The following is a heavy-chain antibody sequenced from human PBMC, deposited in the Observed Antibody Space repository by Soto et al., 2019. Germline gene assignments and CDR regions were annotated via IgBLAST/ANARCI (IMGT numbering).Heavy chain of an antibody. CDR1: GFSLSTSGVG. J-gene: IGHJ4*02. D-gene: IGHD6-19*01. CDR2: IYWDDDK. V-gene: IGHV2-5*02. Sequence: QITLKESGPTLVKPTETLTLTCTFSGFSLSTSGVGVGWIRQPPGKALEWLALIYWDDDKRYSPSLKSRLTSTKDTSKNQVVLTMTNMDPVDAATYYCAHKRGCGWVYYFDYWGQGTLVTVSS. CDR3: AHKRGCGWVYYFDY.